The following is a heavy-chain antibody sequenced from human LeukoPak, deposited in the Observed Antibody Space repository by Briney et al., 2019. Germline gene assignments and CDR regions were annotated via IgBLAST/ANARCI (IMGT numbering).Heavy chain of an antibody. V-gene: IGHV1-8*01. CDR3: ARGHAPLLWFGELLWGDNWFDP. CDR2: MNPNSGNT. Sequence: ASVKVSCKASGYTFTSYDINWVRQATGQGLEWMGWMNPNSGNTGYAQKFQGRVTMTRNTSISTAYMELSSLRSEDTAVYYCARGHAPLLWFGELLWGDNWFDPWGQGTLVTVSS. D-gene: IGHD3-10*01. CDR1: GYTFTSYD. J-gene: IGHJ5*02.